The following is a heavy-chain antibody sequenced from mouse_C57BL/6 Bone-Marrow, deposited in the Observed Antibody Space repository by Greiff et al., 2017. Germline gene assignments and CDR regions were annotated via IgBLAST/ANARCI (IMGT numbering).Heavy chain of an antibody. CDR3: ARSNPSTVVDAYAMDY. CDR2: IRNKANGYTT. J-gene: IGHJ4*01. D-gene: IGHD1-1*01. V-gene: IGHV7-3*01. Sequence: EVKLVESGGGLVQPGGSLSLSCAASGFTFTDYYMSWVRQPPGKALEWLGFIRNKANGYTTEYSASVKGRFTISRDNSQSILYLQMNALRAEDSATYYCARSNPSTVVDAYAMDYWGQGTSVTVSS. CDR1: GFTFTDYY.